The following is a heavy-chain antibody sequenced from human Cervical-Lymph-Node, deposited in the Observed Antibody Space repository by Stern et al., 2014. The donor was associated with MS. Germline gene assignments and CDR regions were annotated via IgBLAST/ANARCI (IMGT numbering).Heavy chain of an antibody. CDR2: IWYDGSNK. CDR1: GFTFSSYG. D-gene: IGHD3-10*01. CDR3: ARETRGASGRFDY. J-gene: IGHJ4*02. Sequence: EQLLEYGGGGVQPGRSLRLSCAASGFTFSSYGMHWVRQAPGKGLEWGAIIWYDGSNKYYEDYVKRRFTISRDNSKNTLYLQMNSLRAEDTAVYYCARETRGASGRFDYWGQGTLVTVSS. V-gene: IGHV3-33*01.